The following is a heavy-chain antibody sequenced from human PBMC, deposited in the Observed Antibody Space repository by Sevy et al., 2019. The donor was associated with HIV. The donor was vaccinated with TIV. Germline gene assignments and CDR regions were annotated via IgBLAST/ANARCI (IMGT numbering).Heavy chain of an antibody. CDR3: ARAETLYSGYTYGSIDF. V-gene: IGHV1-2*02. D-gene: IGHD5-18*01. Sequence: ASVKVSCKASGYTFTGDYMHWVRQTPGQGLEWMGWINPKRGDTKSAQRFQGRVTMTRDTSISTAHMELSRLRSDDTAVYYCARAETLYSGYTYGSIDFWGQGTLVTVSS. J-gene: IGHJ4*02. CDR2: INPKRGDT. CDR1: GYTFTGDY.